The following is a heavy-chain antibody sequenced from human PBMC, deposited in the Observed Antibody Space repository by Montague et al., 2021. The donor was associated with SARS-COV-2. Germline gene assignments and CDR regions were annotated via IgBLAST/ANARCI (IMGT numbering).Heavy chain of an antibody. CDR3: ARGGGYYNYGLDV. CDR2: IYYSWST. V-gene: IGHV4-59*01. Sequence: SETLSLTCTVSGGSISNYYWSWIRQPPGSGLEWIGYIYYSWSTDYNPSLKSRVTISLDTSKNQFSLKVTSVTAADTAVYYCARGGGYYNYGLDVWGPGTTVTVSS. J-gene: IGHJ6*02. D-gene: IGHD3-22*01. CDR1: GGSISNYY.